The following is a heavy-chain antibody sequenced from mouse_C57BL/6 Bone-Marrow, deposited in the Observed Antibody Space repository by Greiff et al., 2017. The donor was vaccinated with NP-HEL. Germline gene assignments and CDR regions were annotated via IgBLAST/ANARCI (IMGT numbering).Heavy chain of an antibody. V-gene: IGHV3-6*01. J-gene: IGHJ4*01. CDR1: GYSITSGYY. D-gene: IGHD3-2*02. CDR2: ISYDGSN. Sequence: DVKLQESGPGLVKPSQSLSLTCSVTGYSITSGYYWNWIRQFPGNKLEWMGYISYDGSNNYNPSLKNRISITRDTSKNQFFLKLNSVTTEDTATYYCARIPDSSGPHYYAMDYWGQGTSVTVSS. CDR3: ARIPDSSGPHYYAMDY.